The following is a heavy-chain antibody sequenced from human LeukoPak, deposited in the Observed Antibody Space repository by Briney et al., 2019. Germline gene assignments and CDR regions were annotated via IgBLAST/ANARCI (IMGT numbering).Heavy chain of an antibody. D-gene: IGHD5-18*01. V-gene: IGHV3-53*01. CDR2: IYSGGGT. Sequence: GGSLRLSCAASGFTVSSNYMTWVRQAPGKGLEWVSVIYSGGGTYYADSVKGRFTISRDNSKNTLYLQMNSLRAEDTAVYYCARVRGDTAVVTGDYYYYMDVWGKGTTVTVSS. CDR1: GFTVSSNY. J-gene: IGHJ6*03. CDR3: ARVRGDTAVVTGDYYYYMDV.